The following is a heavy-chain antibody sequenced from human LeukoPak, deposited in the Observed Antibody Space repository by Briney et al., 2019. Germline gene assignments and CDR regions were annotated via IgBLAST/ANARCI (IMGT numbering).Heavy chain of an antibody. J-gene: IGHJ1*01. CDR3: ARNRAGGDAYGFELQH. V-gene: IGHV3-23*01. Sequence: PGESLRLSCAASGFTFTSYAMNWVRQAPGKGLEWVAAISGSGGATYYADSVKGRFTISRDISGNTVFLQMYSLRADDTAVYFRARNRAGGDAYGFELQHWGQGTLVTVSS. CDR1: GFTFTSYA. D-gene: IGHD5-12*01. CDR2: ISGSGGAT.